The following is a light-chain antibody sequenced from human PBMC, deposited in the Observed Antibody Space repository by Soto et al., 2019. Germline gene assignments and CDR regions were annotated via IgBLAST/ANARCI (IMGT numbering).Light chain of an antibody. CDR2: DAS. Sequence: DIQMTQSPSSLSASVGDRVTITCQASQDISNYLNWYQQKPGKAPKLLIYDASNLETGVPSRFSGSGSGTDFTFTISSMQPEDIATYYCHQYDNLPLTFGPVTKVDIK. CDR3: HQYDNLPLT. V-gene: IGKV1-33*01. J-gene: IGKJ3*01. CDR1: QDISNY.